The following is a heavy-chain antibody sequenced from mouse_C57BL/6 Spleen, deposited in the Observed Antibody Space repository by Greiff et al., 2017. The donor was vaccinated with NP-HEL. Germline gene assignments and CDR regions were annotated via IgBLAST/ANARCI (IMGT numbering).Heavy chain of an antibody. J-gene: IGHJ2*01. CDR3: ARSLITTVVDY. CDR2: IDPSDSYT. V-gene: IGHV1-50*01. CDR1: GYTFTSYW. D-gene: IGHD1-1*01. Sequence: QVQLQQPGAELVKPGASVKLSCKASGYTFTSYWMQWVKQRPGQGLEWIGEIDPSDSYTNYNQKFKGKATLTVDTSSSTAYMQLSSLTSEDSAVYCGARSLITTVVDYWGQGTTLTVSS.